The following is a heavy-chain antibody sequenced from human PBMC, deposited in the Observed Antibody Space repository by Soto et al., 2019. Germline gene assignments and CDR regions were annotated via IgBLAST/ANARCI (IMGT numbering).Heavy chain of an antibody. Sequence: SLKLSCAASGFTVSSNYMSWVRQAPGKGLEWVSVIYSGGSTYYAYSVKGRFTISRDNSKNTLYLQMNSLRAEDTAVYYCASGPLLRFLEWTPAYYGMDVWGQGTTVTVSS. D-gene: IGHD3-3*01. CDR1: GFTVSSNY. J-gene: IGHJ6*02. CDR3: ASGPLLRFLEWTPAYYGMDV. CDR2: IYSGGST. V-gene: IGHV3-66*01.